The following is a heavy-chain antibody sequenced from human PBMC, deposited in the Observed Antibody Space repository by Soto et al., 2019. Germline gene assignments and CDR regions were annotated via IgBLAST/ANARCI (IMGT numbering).Heavy chain of an antibody. D-gene: IGHD2-15*01. Sequence: GCCKASDYSLTRDDISYVLLSPGQGLEWMGCISAYNGNTNYAQKLQGRVTMTTDTSTSTAYMELRSLRSDDTAVYCCARSFYSNAGSCDSDHWGQGNLVPVSS. CDR1: DYSLTRDD. CDR3: ARSFYSNAGSCDSDH. V-gene: IGHV1-18*04. J-gene: IGHJ1*01. CDR2: ISAYNGNT.